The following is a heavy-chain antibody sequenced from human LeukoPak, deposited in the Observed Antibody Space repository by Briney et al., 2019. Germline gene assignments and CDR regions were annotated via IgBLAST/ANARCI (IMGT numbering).Heavy chain of an antibody. CDR1: GYTLTELS. CDR2: FDPEDGET. D-gene: IGHD6-13*01. J-gene: IGHJ4*02. CDR3: ATDPAGSSSWYLDF. Sequence: WASVKVSCKVSGYTLTELSMHWVRQAPGKGLEWMGGFDPEDGETIYAQKFQGRVTMTEDTSTDTAYMELSSLRSEDTAVYYCATDPAGSSSWYLDFWGQGTLVTVSS. V-gene: IGHV1-24*01.